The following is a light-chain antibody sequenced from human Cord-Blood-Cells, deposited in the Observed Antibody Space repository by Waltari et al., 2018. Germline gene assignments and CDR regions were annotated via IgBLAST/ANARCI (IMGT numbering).Light chain of an antibody. CDR2: DDS. J-gene: IGLJ1*01. Sequence: SYVLTQPPSVSVAPGQTARITCGGTNIGSKSVHWYQQKPGQAHVLVVYDDSDRPSGIPERFSGSNSGNTATLTISRVEAGDEADYYCQVWDSSSDHYVFGTGTKVTVL. CDR1: NIGSKS. V-gene: IGLV3-21*02. CDR3: QVWDSSSDHYV.